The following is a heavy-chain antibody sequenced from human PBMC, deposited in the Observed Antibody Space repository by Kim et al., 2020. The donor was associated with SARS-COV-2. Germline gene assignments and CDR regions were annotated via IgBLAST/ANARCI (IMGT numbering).Heavy chain of an antibody. CDR3: AKINGLFSPVSVF. D-gene: IGHD2-8*01. V-gene: IGHV3-23*01. Sequence: GGSLRLSYTVSGFSFSNYAMSWVRQAPGKGLEWVAAISGDGGKSYYANSVKGRFTISRDNSRSTLYLQMDSLGAEETALYYCAKINGLFSPVSVFWGQGALVTVSS. CDR2: ISGDGGKS. CDR1: GFSFSNYA. J-gene: IGHJ4*02.